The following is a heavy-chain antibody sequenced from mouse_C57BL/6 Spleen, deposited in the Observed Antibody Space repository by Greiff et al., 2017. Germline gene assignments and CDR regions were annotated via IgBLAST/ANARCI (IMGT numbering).Heavy chain of an antibody. D-gene: IGHD2-3*01. J-gene: IGHJ1*03. V-gene: IGHV1-55*01. CDR3: ARSNDGYWYFDV. Sequence: QVQLQQPGAELVKPGASVKMSCKASGYTFTSYWITWVKQRPGQGLEWIGDIYPGSGSTNYNEKFKSKATLTVDTSSSTAYMQLSSLTSEDSAVYYCARSNDGYWYFDVWGTGTTVTVSS. CDR1: GYTFTSYW. CDR2: IYPGSGST.